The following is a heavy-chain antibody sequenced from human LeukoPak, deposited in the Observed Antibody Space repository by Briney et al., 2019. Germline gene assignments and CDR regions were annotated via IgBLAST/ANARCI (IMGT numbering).Heavy chain of an antibody. CDR1: GITLSNYG. Sequence: GGSLRLSCAVSGITLSNYGMSWVRRVPGKGLEWVAGISGSGGSTNYAASVKGRFTISRDNRKNTLFLQMNSLRAEDTAVYFCAKRGVVIRVILVGFHKEAYYFDSWGQGVLVTVSS. V-gene: IGHV3-23*01. D-gene: IGHD3-10*01. CDR2: ISGSGGST. J-gene: IGHJ4*02. CDR3: AKRGVVIRVILVGFHKEAYYFDS.